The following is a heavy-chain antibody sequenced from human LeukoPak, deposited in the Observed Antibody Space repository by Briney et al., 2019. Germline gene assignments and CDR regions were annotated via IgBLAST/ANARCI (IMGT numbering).Heavy chain of an antibody. J-gene: IGHJ4*02. Sequence: SETLSLTCTVSGDSISRYYWSWIRQPPGKGLEWIGNVYYSGSTYYNPSLKSRVTISADTSKNQFSLKLSSVTAADTAVYYCARVDDFWSGYSYFDYWGQGTLVTVSS. CDR1: GDSISRYY. D-gene: IGHD3-3*01. CDR3: ARVDDFWSGYSYFDY. V-gene: IGHV4-59*12. CDR2: VYYSGST.